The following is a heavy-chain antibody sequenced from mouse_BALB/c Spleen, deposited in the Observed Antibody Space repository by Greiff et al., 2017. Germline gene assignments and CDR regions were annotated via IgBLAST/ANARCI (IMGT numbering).Heavy chain of an antibody. V-gene: IGHV3-2*02. D-gene: IGHD2-14*01. CDR3: ASCYRYDWYFDV. Sequence: DVKLQESGPGLVKPSQSLSLTCTVTGYSITSDYAWNWIRQFPGNKLEWMGYISYSGSTSYNPSLKSRISITRDTSKNQFFLQLNSVTTEDTATYYCASCYRYDWYFDVWGAGTTVTVSS. CDR2: ISYSGST. J-gene: IGHJ1*01. CDR1: GYSITSDYA.